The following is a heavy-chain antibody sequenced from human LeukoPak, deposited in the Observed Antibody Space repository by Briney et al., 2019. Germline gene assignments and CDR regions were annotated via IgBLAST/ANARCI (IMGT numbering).Heavy chain of an antibody. CDR2: ISSSGSTI. V-gene: IGHV3-11*01. D-gene: IGHD3-22*01. J-gene: IGHJ4*02. Sequence: GGSLRLSCAASGFTFSDYYMSWIRQAPGEGLEWVSYISSSGSTIYYADSVKGRFTISRDNAKNSLYLQMNSLRAEDTAVYYCAREPNYYDSSDSDYWGQGTLVTVSS. CDR3: AREPNYYDSSDSDY. CDR1: GFTFSDYY.